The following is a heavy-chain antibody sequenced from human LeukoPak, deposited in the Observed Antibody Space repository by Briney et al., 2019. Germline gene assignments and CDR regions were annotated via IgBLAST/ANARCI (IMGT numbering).Heavy chain of an antibody. J-gene: IGHJ6*02. CDR2: IYYSGST. CDR3: ARDSPRGYGMDV. V-gene: IGHV4-59*01. CDR1: GVSISSYY. Sequence: SETLSLTCTVSGVSISSYYWSWIRQPPGKGLEWIGYIYYSGSTNYNPSLKSRVTISVDTSKNQFSLKLSSVTAADTAVYCCARDSPRGYGMDVWGQGTTVTVSS.